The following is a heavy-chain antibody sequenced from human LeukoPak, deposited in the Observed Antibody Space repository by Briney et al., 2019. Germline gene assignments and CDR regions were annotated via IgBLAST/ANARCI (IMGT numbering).Heavy chain of an antibody. V-gene: IGHV4-34*01. D-gene: IGHD4-11*01. CDR1: GGSFSGYY. J-gene: IGHJ4*02. CDR2: INHSGST. Sequence: SETLSLTCAVYGGSFSGYYWSWIRQPPGKGLEWIGEINHSGSTNYNPSLKSRVTISVDTSKNQFSLKLSSVTAADTAVYYCATLNSNYYFDYWGQGTLVTVSS. CDR3: ATLNSNYYFDY.